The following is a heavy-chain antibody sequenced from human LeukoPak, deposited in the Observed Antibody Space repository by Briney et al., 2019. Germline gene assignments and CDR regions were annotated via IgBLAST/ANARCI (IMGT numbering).Heavy chain of an antibody. D-gene: IGHD5-12*01. J-gene: IGHJ2*01. V-gene: IGHV4-59*01. CDR3: ARDPRRGGYAGSFDL. CDR2: VYFIGST. Sequence: SETLSLTCTFSVGSISSYYWNWIRQPPGKGLECIGLVYFIGSTNYNPSLKSRVTISVDTSRNQFSLNLSSVTAADTAIYYCARDPRRGGYAGSFDLWGRGTLVTVSS. CDR1: VGSISSYY.